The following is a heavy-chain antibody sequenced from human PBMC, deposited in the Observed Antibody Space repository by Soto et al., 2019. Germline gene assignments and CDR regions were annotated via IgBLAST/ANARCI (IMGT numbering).Heavy chain of an antibody. CDR3: AKDLGYSTGWEPFDY. CDR1: GFTFSSYA. D-gene: IGHD6-19*01. CDR2: ISGSGIST. J-gene: IGHJ4*02. V-gene: IGHV3-23*01. Sequence: EVQLLESGGGLVQPGGSLRLSCEASGFTFSSYAMSWVRQAPGKGLEWVSAISGSGISTYYADSVKGRFTISRDNSKNTLDLQMNSLRAEDTAVYYCAKDLGYSTGWEPFDYWGQGTLVTVSS.